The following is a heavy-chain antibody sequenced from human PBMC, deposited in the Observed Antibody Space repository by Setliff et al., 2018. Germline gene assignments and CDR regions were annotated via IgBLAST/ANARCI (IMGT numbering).Heavy chain of an antibody. J-gene: IGHJ3*02. D-gene: IGHD4-17*01. CDR1: GGSFSGYY. CDR3: ARATTVVTRAVDAFDI. V-gene: IGHV4-34*01. Sequence: SETLSLTCAVYGGSFSGYYWSWIRQPPGKGLEWIGEINHSGSTNYNPSLKSRVTISVDTPKNQFSLKLSSVTAADTAVYYCARATTVVTRAVDAFDIWGQGTMVTVSS. CDR2: INHSGST.